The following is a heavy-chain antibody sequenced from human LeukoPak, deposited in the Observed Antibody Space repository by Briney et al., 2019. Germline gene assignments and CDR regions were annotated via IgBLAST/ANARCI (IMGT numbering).Heavy chain of an antibody. CDR2: ISSTASSI. V-gene: IGHV3-48*04. CDR3: ARDVTYHGGDWFDP. CDR1: EFTFSSYS. D-gene: IGHD4-23*01. J-gene: IGHJ5*02. Sequence: GGSLRLSCAASEFTFSSYSMSWVRQAPGKGLEWVSYISSTASSIYYADSVKGRFTISRDNAKNSLYLQMNSLRAEDTAVYYCARDVTYHGGDWFDPWGQGTLVTVSS.